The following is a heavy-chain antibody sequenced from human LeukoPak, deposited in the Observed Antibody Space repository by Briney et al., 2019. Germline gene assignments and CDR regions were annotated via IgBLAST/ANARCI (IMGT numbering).Heavy chain of an antibody. J-gene: IGHJ6*03. CDR3: AKVHSGSYYYMDV. Sequence: GGSLRLSCAASGFTFSSYVMHWVRQAPGKGLEWVAIISYDGSNEYYADSVKGRFTISRDNSKNTLYLQMNSLRAEDTAVYYCAKVHSGSYYYMDVWGKGTTVTVSS. V-gene: IGHV3-30*04. D-gene: IGHD1-26*01. CDR2: ISYDGSNE. CDR1: GFTFSSYV.